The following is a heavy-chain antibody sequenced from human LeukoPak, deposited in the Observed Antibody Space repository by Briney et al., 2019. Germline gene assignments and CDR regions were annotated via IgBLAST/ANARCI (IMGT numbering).Heavy chain of an antibody. CDR1: GFTFSSYA. J-gene: IGHJ4*02. CDR2: ISGSGGST. CDR3: AKDTLDSGSCWGFDY. V-gene: IGHV3-23*01. Sequence: GGSLRLSCAASGFTFSSYAMSWVRQAPGKGLEWVSAISGSGGSTYYADSVKGRFTISRDNSKNTLYLQMNSLRAEDTAVYYCAKDTLDSGSCWGFDYWGQGTLVTVSS. D-gene: IGHD1-26*01.